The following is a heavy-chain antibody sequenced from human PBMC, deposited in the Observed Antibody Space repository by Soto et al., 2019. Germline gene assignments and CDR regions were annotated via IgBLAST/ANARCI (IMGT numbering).Heavy chain of an antibody. V-gene: IGHV1-69*13. Sequence: SVKVSCKASGGTFSSYAISWVRQAPGQGLEWMGGIIPIFGTANYAQKCQGRVTITADESTSTAYMELSSLRSVGTAVHYGGREDYGSGSYSPPFEPWGQGTLVTVAS. D-gene: IGHD3-10*01. CDR3: GREDYGSGSYSPPFEP. CDR1: GGTFSSYA. J-gene: IGHJ5*02. CDR2: IIPIFGTA.